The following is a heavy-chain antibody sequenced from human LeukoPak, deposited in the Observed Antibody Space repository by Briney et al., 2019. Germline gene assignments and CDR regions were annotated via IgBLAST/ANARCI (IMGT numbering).Heavy chain of an antibody. CDR2: IYSGGGT. CDR3: ARNYYDSSAYYYFDY. J-gene: IGHJ4*02. D-gene: IGHD3-22*01. CDR1: GFTVSSSY. Sequence: GGSLRLSCAASGFTVSSSYMNWVRQAPGKGLEWVSLIYSGGGTYYADSVKGRLTISRDNSKNTLYLQMNSLRAEDTAVYYCARNYYDSSAYYYFDYWGQGTLVTVSS. V-gene: IGHV3-66*01.